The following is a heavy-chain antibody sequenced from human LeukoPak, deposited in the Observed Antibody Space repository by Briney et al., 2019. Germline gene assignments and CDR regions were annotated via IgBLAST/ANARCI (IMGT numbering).Heavy chain of an antibody. J-gene: IGHJ4*02. V-gene: IGHV1-18*01. CDR1: GYTFTSYG. CDR3: ARRFNHYYSSGYYEGFYFDY. CDR2: ISAY. Sequence: ASVKVSCKASGYTFTSYGISWVRQAPGQGVEWMGWISAYAQKFQGRVTLTTDTSTSTAYMELRSLRSDDTAVYYCARRFNHYYSSGYYEGFYFDYWGQASLVTLSS. D-gene: IGHD3-22*01.